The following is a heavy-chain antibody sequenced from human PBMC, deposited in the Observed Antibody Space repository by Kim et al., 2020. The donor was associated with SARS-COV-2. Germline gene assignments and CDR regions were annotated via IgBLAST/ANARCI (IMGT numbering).Heavy chain of an antibody. V-gene: IGHV3-23*01. J-gene: IGHJ4*02. CDR3: AKATGIHSYGPFDY. Sequence: YPDSVQGRFTISRDNARNTLYLQLNNPRAEDAATYYCAKATGIHSYGPFDYWGQGTLVTVSS. D-gene: IGHD5-18*01.